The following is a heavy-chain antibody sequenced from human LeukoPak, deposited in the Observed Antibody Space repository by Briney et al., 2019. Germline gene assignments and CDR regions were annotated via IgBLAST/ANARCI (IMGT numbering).Heavy chain of an antibody. CDR1: EFTFSSYF. CDR2: ISGSGGGT. J-gene: IGHJ4*02. D-gene: IGHD3-10*01. Sequence: AGGSLRLSCVASEFTFSSYFMNWVRQAPGKGLEWVSVISGSGGGTYYADSVKGRFTISRDNSKNTLYLQMNSLRAEDTALYYCAKHRLVRGVIPDYYFDHWGQGTLVTVSS. CDR3: AKHRLVRGVIPDYYFDH. V-gene: IGHV3-23*01.